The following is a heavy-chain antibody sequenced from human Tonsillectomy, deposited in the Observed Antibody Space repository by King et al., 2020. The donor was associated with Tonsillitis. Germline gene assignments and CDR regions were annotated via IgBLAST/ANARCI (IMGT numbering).Heavy chain of an antibody. Sequence: VQLVESGGGVVQPGRSLRLSCEVSGFSFNSYGMHWVRQAPGKGREGVAVIWYDVSNTYYADAVKGRFTFSRDNSKNTLFLQMNSLRVEDTAVYYCARDRYCSSTSCYGRGYFDYWGQGALVTVSS. V-gene: IGHV3-33*01. CDR1: GFSFNSYG. CDR2: IWYDVSNT. CDR3: ARDRYCSSTSCYGRGYFDY. J-gene: IGHJ4*02. D-gene: IGHD2-2*01.